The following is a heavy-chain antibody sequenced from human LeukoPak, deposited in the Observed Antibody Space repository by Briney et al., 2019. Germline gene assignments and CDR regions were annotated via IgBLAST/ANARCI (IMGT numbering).Heavy chain of an antibody. V-gene: IGHV3-48*03. D-gene: IGHD3-22*01. CDR2: ISSSGSTI. Sequence: PGGSLRLSCAASGFTFSSYEMNWVRQAPGKGLEWVSYISSSGSTIYYADSVKGRFTISRDNAKNTLYLQMNSLRAEDTAVYYCARDNLDYYDSSGIDYWGQGTLVTVSS. J-gene: IGHJ4*02. CDR3: ARDNLDYYDSSGIDY. CDR1: GFTFSSYE.